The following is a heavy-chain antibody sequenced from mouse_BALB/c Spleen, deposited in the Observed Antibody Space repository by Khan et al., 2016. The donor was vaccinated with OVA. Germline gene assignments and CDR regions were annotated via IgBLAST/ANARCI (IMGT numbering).Heavy chain of an antibody. J-gene: IGHJ4*01. Sequence: EVQLQESGPDLVKPSQSLSLTCTVTGYSITRDYAWNWIRQFPGNKLEWMGYISNSGSTSYNPSLKSRISITRDTSKNQFFLQLNSVTTEDTATYYCASELGRYYAMDYWGQGTSVTVSS. CDR2: ISNSGST. V-gene: IGHV3-2*02. CDR1: GYSITRDYA. CDR3: ASELGRYYAMDY. D-gene: IGHD4-1*01.